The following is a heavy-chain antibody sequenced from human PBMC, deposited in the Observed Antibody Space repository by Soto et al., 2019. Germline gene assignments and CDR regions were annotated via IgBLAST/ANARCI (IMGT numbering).Heavy chain of an antibody. CDR1: GYIFTSHG. CDR2: ISGYYGNT. D-gene: IGHD3-3*01. V-gene: IGHV1-18*01. J-gene: IGHJ5*02. CDR3: ATSGSIGSNWFDP. Sequence: QVQLVQSGAEVKKPGASVKVSCKASGYIFTSHGISWVRQAPGQGLEWMGWISGYYGNTNYAQKLHGRVTMTRDKSTSTAYMELRSLRSDDTAVYFCATSGSIGSNWFDPWGQGTLVIVSS.